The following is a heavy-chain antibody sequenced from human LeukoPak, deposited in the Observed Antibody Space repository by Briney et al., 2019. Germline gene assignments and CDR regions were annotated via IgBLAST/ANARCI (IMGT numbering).Heavy chain of an antibody. J-gene: IGHJ4*02. CDR2: IRSKAYGGTT. CDR3: TSSRYSSGWLDY. V-gene: IGHV3-49*04. CDR1: GFTFSSYN. D-gene: IGHD6-19*01. Sequence: GGSLRLSCAASGFTFSSYNMNWVRQAPGKGLEWVGFIRSKAYGGTTEYAASVKGRFTISRDDSKSIAYLQMNSLKTEDTAVYYCTSSRYSSGWLDYWGQGTLVTVSS.